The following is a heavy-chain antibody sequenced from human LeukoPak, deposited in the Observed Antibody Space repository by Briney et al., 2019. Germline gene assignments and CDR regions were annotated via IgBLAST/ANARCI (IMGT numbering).Heavy chain of an antibody. D-gene: IGHD6-19*01. V-gene: IGHV3-7*01. CDR2: IKHEGSQQ. CDR3: AGSRTAVTGTLDP. CDR1: RFPLSMYW. Sequence: GRSRRLSCVASRFPLSMYWMRWVRQPARRGRAWEAKIKHEGSQQFYGDSVKDRLTISRHNAKHSLYPQISSRRVEDTAVYFCAGSRTAVTGTLDPWGERDLGSVSS. J-gene: IGHJ5*02.